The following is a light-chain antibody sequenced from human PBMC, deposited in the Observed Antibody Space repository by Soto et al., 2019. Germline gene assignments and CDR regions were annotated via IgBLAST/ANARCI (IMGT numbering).Light chain of an antibody. Sequence: EIVLTQSPATLSLSPGERATLSGRASQSVSSSLAWYQQKPGQAPRLLIYGASKRAPGIPVRFSASGSGTDFTLTISSLEPEDFAVYSCQHRTNWEYTFGQGTKLEIK. CDR3: QHRTNWEYT. CDR2: GAS. CDR1: QSVSSS. V-gene: IGKV3-11*01. J-gene: IGKJ2*01.